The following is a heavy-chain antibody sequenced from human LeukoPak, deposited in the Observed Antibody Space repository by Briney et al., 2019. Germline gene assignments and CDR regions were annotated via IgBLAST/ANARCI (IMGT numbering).Heavy chain of an antibody. Sequence: PGGSLRLSCAASGFTFSSYGMHWVRQAPGKGLEWVAFIRHDGSNKYYADSVKGRFTISRDNSKNTLYLQMNSLRAEDTAVYYCAKDYGDYKVWYYFDYWGQGTLVTVSS. D-gene: IGHD4-17*01. CDR2: IRHDGSNK. V-gene: IGHV3-30*02. CDR1: GFTFSSYG. CDR3: AKDYGDYKVWYYFDY. J-gene: IGHJ4*02.